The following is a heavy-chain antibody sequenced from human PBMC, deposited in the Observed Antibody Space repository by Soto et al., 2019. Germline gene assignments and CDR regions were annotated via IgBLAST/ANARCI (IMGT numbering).Heavy chain of an antibody. D-gene: IGHD3-22*01. Sequence: SSETLSLTCTVSGGSISSSSYYWGWIRQPPGKGLEWIGSIYYSGSTYYNPSLKSRVTISVDTSKNQFSLKLSSVTAADTAVYYCARSPPLYYYDSSGYGDAFDIWGQGTMVTVSS. CDR2: IYYSGST. V-gene: IGHV4-39*01. CDR3: ARSPPLYYYDSSGYGDAFDI. J-gene: IGHJ3*02. CDR1: GGSISSSSYY.